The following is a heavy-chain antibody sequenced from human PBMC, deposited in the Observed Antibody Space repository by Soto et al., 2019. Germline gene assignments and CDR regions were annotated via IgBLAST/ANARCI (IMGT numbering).Heavy chain of an antibody. J-gene: IGHJ5*02. D-gene: IGHD4-4*01. CDR3: ARLRRTVTTPRHRKNYNWFDP. V-gene: IGHV4-39*01. CDR1: GGSISSSSYY. Sequence: PSETLSLTCTVSGGSISSSSYYWGWIRQPPGKGLEWIGSIYYSGSTYYKPSLKSRVTISVDTSKNQFSLKLSSVTAADTAVYYCARLRRTVTTPRHRKNYNWFDPWGQGTLVTVSS. CDR2: IYYSGST.